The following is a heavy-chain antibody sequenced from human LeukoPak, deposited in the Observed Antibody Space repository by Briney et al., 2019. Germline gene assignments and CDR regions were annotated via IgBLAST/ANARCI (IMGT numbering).Heavy chain of an antibody. CDR1: GSSINSGYY. V-gene: IGHV4-38-2*01. CDR2: ISHSGST. Sequence: SAPPSLTCAVSGSSINSGYYWDWLRQPPGKGLEWIATISHSGSTNYNPSLKSRVTISVDTSKNQFSLKLSSMTAADTAVYYCARLGIGWPFDYWGQGTLVTVSS. CDR3: ARLGIGWPFDY. D-gene: IGHD6-19*01. J-gene: IGHJ4*02.